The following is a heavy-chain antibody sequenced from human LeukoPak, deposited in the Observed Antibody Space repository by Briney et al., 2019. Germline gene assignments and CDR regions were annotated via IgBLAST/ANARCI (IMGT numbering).Heavy chain of an antibody. J-gene: IGHJ4*02. V-gene: IGHV1-2*02. CDR2: INPNSGGT. Sequence: ASVKVSCKASGYTFTGYYMHWVRQAPGQGLEWMGWINPNSGGTNYAQKFQGRVTMTTDTSTSTAYMELRSLRSDDTAVYYCARLRRYYDILTGIYYFDYWGQGTLVTVSS. CDR3: ARLRRYYDILTGIYYFDY. D-gene: IGHD3-9*01. CDR1: GYTFTGYY.